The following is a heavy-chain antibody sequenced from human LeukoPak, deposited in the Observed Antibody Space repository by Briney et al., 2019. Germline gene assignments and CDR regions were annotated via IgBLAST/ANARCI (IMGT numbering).Heavy chain of an antibody. Sequence: GSLRLSCAASGFTFSSYAMSWVRQAPGKGLEWVASIEEDGSEKHYVDSVKGRFTISRDDAKNSLYLQMNSLRAEDTAVYYCAREGDGGIVTTSFFDYWGQGTLLTVSS. CDR3: AREGDGGIVTTSFFDY. D-gene: IGHD3-16*01. CDR2: IEEDGSEK. V-gene: IGHV3-7*01. CDR1: GFTFSSYA. J-gene: IGHJ4*02.